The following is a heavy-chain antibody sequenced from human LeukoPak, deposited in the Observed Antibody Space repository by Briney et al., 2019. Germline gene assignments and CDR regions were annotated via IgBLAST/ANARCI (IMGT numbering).Heavy chain of an antibody. V-gene: IGHV4-39*07. CDR1: GGSISSSSYY. CDR2: IYYSGST. Sequence: PSESLSLTCTVSGGSISSSSYYWGWIRQPPGKGLEWIGSIYYSGSTYYNPSLKSRVTISVDTSKNQFSLKLSSVTAADTAVYYCAKDLDSSGYYESPGNYWGQGILVTVSS. D-gene: IGHD3-22*01. CDR3: AKDLDSSGYYESPGNY. J-gene: IGHJ4*02.